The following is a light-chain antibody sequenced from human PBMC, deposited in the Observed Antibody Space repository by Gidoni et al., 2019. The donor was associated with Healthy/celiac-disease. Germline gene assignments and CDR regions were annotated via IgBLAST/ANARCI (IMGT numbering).Light chain of an antibody. CDR3: QQSYSTLLT. J-gene: IGKJ4*01. V-gene: IGKV1-39*01. CDR1: QSISSY. Sequence: DSQMTQSPSSLSASVGDRVTITCRASQSISSYLNWYQQKPGKAPKLLIYAASSLHSGVPSRFSGSGSGTDFTLTISSLQPEDFATYYCQQSYSTLLTFGGGTQLEIK. CDR2: AAS.